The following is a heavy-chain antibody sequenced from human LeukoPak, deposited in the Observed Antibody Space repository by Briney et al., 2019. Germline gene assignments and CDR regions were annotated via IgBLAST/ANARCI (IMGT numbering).Heavy chain of an antibody. Sequence: PSETLSLTCTVSGGSISSSSYYWGWIRQPPGKGLEWIGSIYYSGSTYHNPSLKSRVTISVDTSKNQFSLKLSSVTAADTSVYYCARHSVSFGNSLDVWGKGTTVTISS. CDR3: ARHSVSFGNSLDV. CDR1: GGSISSSSYY. CDR2: IYYSGST. D-gene: IGHD2/OR15-2a*01. V-gene: IGHV4-39*01. J-gene: IGHJ6*04.